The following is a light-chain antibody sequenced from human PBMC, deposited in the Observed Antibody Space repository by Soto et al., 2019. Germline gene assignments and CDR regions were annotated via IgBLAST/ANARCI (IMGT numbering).Light chain of an antibody. CDR3: QQYDTYPLT. CDR2: RES. CDR1: QSLSDW. Sequence: DIQLTQSPSTLSASVGDRVTITCRASQSLSDWLAWYQQIPGTAPKLLIYRESSLEDGVPSRFNGRRAGTEFTLTINSLQPDDFATYYCQQYDTYPLTFRGGTKLEIK. V-gene: IGKV1-5*03. J-gene: IGKJ4*01.